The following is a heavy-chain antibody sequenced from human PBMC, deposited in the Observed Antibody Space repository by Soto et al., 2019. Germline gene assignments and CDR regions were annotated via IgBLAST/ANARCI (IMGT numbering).Heavy chain of an antibody. V-gene: IGHV1-18*01. Sequence: ASVKVSCKASGYTFTSYGISWVRQAPGQGLEWMGWISAYNGNTTYAQKFQGRVTMTTDTSTSTAYMELRSLRSDDTAVYYCASNYLYYYGSGNTNYYGMDVWGQGTTVTVSS. CDR3: ASNYLYYYGSGNTNYYGMDV. CDR2: ISAYNGNT. CDR1: GYTFTSYG. J-gene: IGHJ6*02. D-gene: IGHD3-10*01.